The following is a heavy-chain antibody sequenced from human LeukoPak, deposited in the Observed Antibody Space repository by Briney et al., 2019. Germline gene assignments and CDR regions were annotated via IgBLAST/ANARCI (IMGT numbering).Heavy chain of an antibody. CDR1: GFTVSSNY. CDR2: IYSGGST. D-gene: IGHD2-2*01. Sequence: GGSLRLSCAASGFTVSSNYMSWVRQAPGKGLEWVSVIYSGGSTYYADSVKGRFTISRDNSKNTLYLQMNSLRAEDTAVYYCAGLVPAAHGAVYWGQGTLVTVSS. CDR3: AGLVPAAHGAVY. V-gene: IGHV3-53*01. J-gene: IGHJ4*02.